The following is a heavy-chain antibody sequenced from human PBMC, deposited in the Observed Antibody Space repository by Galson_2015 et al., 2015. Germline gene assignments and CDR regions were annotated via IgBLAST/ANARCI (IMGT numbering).Heavy chain of an antibody. Sequence: SLRLSCAASGFTFSSFWMHWVRQAPGKGLMWVSRINSVDTTRTYADSVNGRFTISRDNAKNTLYLEMNSLRAEDTAVYYCARDLGSSGPFDPWGQGTLVTVSS. J-gene: IGHJ5*02. D-gene: IGHD3-22*01. CDR1: GFTFSSFW. V-gene: IGHV3-74*01. CDR3: ARDLGSSGPFDP. CDR2: INSVDTTR.